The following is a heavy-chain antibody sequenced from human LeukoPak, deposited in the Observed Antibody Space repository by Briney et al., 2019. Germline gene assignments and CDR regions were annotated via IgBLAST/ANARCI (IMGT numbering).Heavy chain of an antibody. J-gene: IGHJ5*02. CDR1: GGSISSGDYY. CDR3: ARGLGYCSSTSCYFYWFDP. V-gene: IGHV4-30-4*08. Sequence: PSETLSLTCTVSGGSISSGDYYWSWIRQPPGKGVEWIGYIYYSGSTYYNPSLKSRVTISVDTSKNQFSLKLSSVTAADTAVYYCARGLGYCSSTSCYFYWFDPWGQGTLVTVSS. D-gene: IGHD2-2*03. CDR2: IYYSGST.